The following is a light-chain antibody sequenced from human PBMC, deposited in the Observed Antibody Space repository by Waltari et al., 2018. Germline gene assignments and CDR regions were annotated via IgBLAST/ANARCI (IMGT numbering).Light chain of an antibody. Sequence: EIVLTQSPATLSLSPGERATLSCRASQSVSSYLAWYQQKPGQAPRFLIYDASNRATGIPARFSGSGSGTDFTLTISSLEPEDFAVYYCQQRSNWPLYTFGQGTKLEIK. CDR3: QQRSNWPLYT. CDR1: QSVSSY. CDR2: DAS. J-gene: IGKJ2*01. V-gene: IGKV3-11*01.